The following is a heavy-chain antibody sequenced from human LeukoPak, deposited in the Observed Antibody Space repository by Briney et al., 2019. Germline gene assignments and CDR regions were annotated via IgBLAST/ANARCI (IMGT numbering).Heavy chain of an antibody. D-gene: IGHD1-26*01. Sequence: AGGSLRLSCAASGLSFSSFAMNWVRQAPGKGLEWVSAISGSGDSTYYADSVKGRFTISRDNSKNTLYLQMSSLRADDTAVYFCALPERRGSTLQGSLFYWGQGTLVTVSS. CDR2: ISGSGDST. J-gene: IGHJ4*02. CDR3: ALPERRGSTLQGSLFY. CDR1: GLSFSSFA. V-gene: IGHV3-23*01.